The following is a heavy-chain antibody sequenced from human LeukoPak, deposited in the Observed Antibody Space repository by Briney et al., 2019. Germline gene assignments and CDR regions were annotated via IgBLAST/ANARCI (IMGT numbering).Heavy chain of an antibody. D-gene: IGHD5-12*01. CDR2: IYPGDSDA. Sequence: GESLKISCRASGYSFSTSWIGWVRQMPGKGLEWMGVIYPGDSDARYSPSFQGQVTFSADKSIGTAYLQWSSLEASDTAMYFCGRGAYSGYEFDCWGQGTLVTVSS. V-gene: IGHV5-51*01. CDR3: GRGAYSGYEFDC. CDR1: GYSFSTSW. J-gene: IGHJ4*02.